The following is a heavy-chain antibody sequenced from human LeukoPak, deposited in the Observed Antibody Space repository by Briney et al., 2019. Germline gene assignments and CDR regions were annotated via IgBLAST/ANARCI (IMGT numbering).Heavy chain of an antibody. CDR2: INPNTDGA. D-gene: IGHD1-1*01. J-gene: IGHJ3*02. CDR3: ARVASTTRRHDAFDI. V-gene: IGHV1-2*02. CDR1: GYTFTDYY. Sequence: ASVKVSCKASGYTFTDYYIHWVRQAPGQGLEWVGWINPNTDGAIYAQKFQGRVTMTRDTSISTAYMELSRLRSDDTAVYYRARVASTTRRHDAFDIWGQGTMVTVSS.